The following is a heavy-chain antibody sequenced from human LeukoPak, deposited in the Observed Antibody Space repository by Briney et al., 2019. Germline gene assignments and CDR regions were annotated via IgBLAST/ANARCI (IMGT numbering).Heavy chain of an antibody. D-gene: IGHD4-17*01. CDR2: ISSSGDST. CDR1: GFTFSSYA. V-gene: IGHV3-64D*06. Sequence: GGSLRLSCAASGFTFSSYAMSWVRQAPGKGLEYVSAISSSGDSTYYADSVRDRFTISRDNSKNTMFLQMSSLRAEDTAVYYCVRVGATVTLRDAFDIWGQGTMVTVSS. CDR3: VRVGATVTLRDAFDI. J-gene: IGHJ3*02.